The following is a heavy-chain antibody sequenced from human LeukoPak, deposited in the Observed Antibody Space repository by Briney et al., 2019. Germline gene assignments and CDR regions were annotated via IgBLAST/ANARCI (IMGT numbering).Heavy chain of an antibody. J-gene: IGHJ4*02. D-gene: IGHD5-18*01. CDR3: TRQNSYGYGYFDY. V-gene: IGHV3-73*01. Sequence: PGGSLKLSCAASGFTFSGSAMHWVRQASGKGLEWVGRIRSKANSYATAYAASVKGRFTISRDDSQNTAYLQMNSLKTEDTAVYYCTRQNSYGYGYFDYWGQGTLVTVSS. CDR2: IRSKANSYAT. CDR1: GFTFSGSA.